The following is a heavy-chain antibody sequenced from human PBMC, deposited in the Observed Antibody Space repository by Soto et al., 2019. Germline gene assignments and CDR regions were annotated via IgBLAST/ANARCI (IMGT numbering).Heavy chain of an antibody. CDR1: GDSISNSRFY. J-gene: IGHJ6*02. CDR3: ARSRRVAGSGSYYKGYYYYGMDV. Sequence: SETLSLTCSVSGDSISNSRFYWAWIRQPPGEGLEWIGSIYHTGNAYYNPSLKSRVTISVDTSKNQFSLKLTSVTAADAALYYCARSRRVAGSGSYYKGYYYYGMDVWGQGTTVTVSS. D-gene: IGHD3-10*01. CDR2: IYHTGNA. V-gene: IGHV4-39*01.